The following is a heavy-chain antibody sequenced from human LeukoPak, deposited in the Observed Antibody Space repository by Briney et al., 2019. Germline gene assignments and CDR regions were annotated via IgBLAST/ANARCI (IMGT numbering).Heavy chain of an antibody. CDR1: GGSISSYY. V-gene: IGHV4-59*08. D-gene: IGHD3-22*01. J-gene: IGHJ5*02. CDR2: IYYSGST. Sequence: PSETLSLTCTVSGGSISSYYWSWIRQPPGKGLEWIGYIYYSGSTNYNPSLKSRVTISVDTSKNQFSLKLSSVTAADTAVYYCARHLLMIVVVYNWFDPWGQGTLVTVSS. CDR3: ARHLLMIVVVYNWFDP.